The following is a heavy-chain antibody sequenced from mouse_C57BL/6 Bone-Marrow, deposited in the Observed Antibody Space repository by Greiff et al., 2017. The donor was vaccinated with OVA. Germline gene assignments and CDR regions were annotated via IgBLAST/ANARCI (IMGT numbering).Heavy chain of an antibody. CDR3: ARYGLYYFDY. CDR2: INPGSGGT. CDR1: GYAFTNYL. J-gene: IGHJ2*01. D-gene: IGHD6-1*01. V-gene: IGHV1-54*01. Sequence: SGAELVRPGTSVKVSCKASGYAFTNYLIEWVKQRPGQGLEWIGVINPGSGGTNYNEKFKGKATLTADKSSSTAYMQLSSLTSEDSAVYFCARYGLYYFDYWGQGTTLTVSS.